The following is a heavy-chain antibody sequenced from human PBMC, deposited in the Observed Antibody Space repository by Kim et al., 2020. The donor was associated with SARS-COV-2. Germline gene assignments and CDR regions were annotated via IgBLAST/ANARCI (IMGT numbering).Heavy chain of an antibody. CDR3: ARVSLSDRGFSYYCRD. CDR1: GGSISSGTNH. CDR2: IDFSGTT. J-gene: IGHJ6*01. Sequence: SETLSLTCTVSGGSISSGTNHWAWIRQFPGKGLEWIGHIDFSGTTFYNSTLKRRLTISVDISKNQFSLDLFSVTAADTAMYYCARVSLSDRGFSYYCRD. V-gene: IGHV4-31*03. D-gene: IGHD2-21*02.